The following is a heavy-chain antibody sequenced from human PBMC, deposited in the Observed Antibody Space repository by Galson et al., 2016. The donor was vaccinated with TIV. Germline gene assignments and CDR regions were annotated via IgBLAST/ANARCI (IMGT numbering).Heavy chain of an antibody. Sequence: SLRLSCAASGFIFRRYSMNWVRQAPGKGLEWVSTISSSSDYRFYADSVKGRFTISRDNARNSLHLQINRLRVEDTAVYYCARDRDYYVSSSYSPDAFDMWGQGTMVTVSS. D-gene: IGHD3-22*01. CDR3: ARDRDYYVSSSYSPDAFDM. J-gene: IGHJ3*02. V-gene: IGHV3-21*01. CDR1: GFIFRRYS. CDR2: ISSSSDYR.